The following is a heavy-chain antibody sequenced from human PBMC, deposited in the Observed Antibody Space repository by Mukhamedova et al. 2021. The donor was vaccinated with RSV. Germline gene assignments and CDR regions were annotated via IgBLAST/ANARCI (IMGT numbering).Heavy chain of an antibody. J-gene: IGHJ6*02. V-gene: IGHV4-39*01. CDR2: GGST. D-gene: IGHD5-18*01. CDR3: ASWDTAMVYYYYYGMDV. Sequence: GGSTYYNPSLKSRVTISVDTSKNQFSLKLSSVTAADTAVYYCASWDTAMVYYYYYGMDVWGQGTTVTVSS.